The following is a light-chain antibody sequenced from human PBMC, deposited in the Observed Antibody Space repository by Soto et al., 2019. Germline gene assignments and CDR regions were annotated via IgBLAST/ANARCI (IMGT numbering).Light chain of an antibody. J-gene: IGKJ1*01. CDR3: QHYSLYSPWT. CDR1: QSISSW. Sequence: DIPLTQSPSTLSATSGDRVTITCRSSQSISSWLAWYQHKPGKAPKLLIYDASNLDSGVPSRFSGSGSGTEFSLTISNLQPDDCATYYCQHYSLYSPWTFGQGTKVDIK. V-gene: IGKV1-5*01. CDR2: DAS.